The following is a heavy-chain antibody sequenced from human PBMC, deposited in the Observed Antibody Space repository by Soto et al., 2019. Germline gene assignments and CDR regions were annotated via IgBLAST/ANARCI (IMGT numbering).Heavy chain of an antibody. CDR1: GFTFSSYG. CDR2: ISYDGSNK. J-gene: IGHJ4*02. CDR3: AKDRVLLWFGEENSYYFDY. Sequence: GGSLRLSCAASGFTFSSYGMHWVRQAPGKGLEWVAVISYDGSNKYYADSVKGRFTISRDNSKNTLYLQMNSLRAEDTAVYYCAKDRVLLWFGEENSYYFDYWGQGTLVTVSS. D-gene: IGHD3-10*01. V-gene: IGHV3-30*18.